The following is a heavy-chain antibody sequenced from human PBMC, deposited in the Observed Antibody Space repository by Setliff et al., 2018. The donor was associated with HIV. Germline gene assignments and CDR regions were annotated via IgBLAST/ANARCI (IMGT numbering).Heavy chain of an antibody. J-gene: IGHJ6*03. CDR1: GGSFSGYY. CDR3: ARKGRGWVPRWYYMDV. CDR2: INHSGST. Sequence: SETLSLTCAVYGGSFSGYYWSWIRQPPGKGLEWIGEINHSGSTNYNPSLKSRVTISVDTSKNQCSLKLSSVTAADTAVYYCARKGRGWVPRWYYMDVWGKGTTVTVSS. V-gene: IGHV4-34*01. D-gene: IGHD6-19*01.